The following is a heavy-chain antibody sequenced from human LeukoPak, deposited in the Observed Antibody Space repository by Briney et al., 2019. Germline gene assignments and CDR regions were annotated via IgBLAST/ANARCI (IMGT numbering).Heavy chain of an antibody. Sequence: ASAKVSCKASGYTFTSYAMHWVRQAPGQRLEWMGWINAGNGNTKYSQKFQGRVTITRDTSASTAYMELSSLRSEDTAVYYCARDGDYGDYFAFDIWGQGTMVTVSS. V-gene: IGHV1-3*01. J-gene: IGHJ3*02. CDR2: INAGNGNT. CDR1: GYTFTSYA. CDR3: ARDGDYGDYFAFDI. D-gene: IGHD4-17*01.